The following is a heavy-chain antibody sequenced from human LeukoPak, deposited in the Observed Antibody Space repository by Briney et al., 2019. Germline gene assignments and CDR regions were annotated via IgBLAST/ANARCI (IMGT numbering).Heavy chain of an antibody. CDR3: ARVYDYXXXSYRY. CDR1: GSTFSSYW. D-gene: IGHD3-16*02. Sequence: GGSLRLSCAASGSTFSSYWMHWVRQAPGKGLVWVSRINSDGSSTSYADSVKGRFTISRDNAKNTLYLQMNSLRAEDTAVYYCARVYDYXXXSYRYWGQGTLVTVSS. V-gene: IGHV3-74*01. J-gene: IGHJ4*02. CDR2: INSDGSST.